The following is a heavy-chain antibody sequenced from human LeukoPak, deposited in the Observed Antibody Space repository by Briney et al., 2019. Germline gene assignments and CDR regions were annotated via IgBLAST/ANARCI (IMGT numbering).Heavy chain of an antibody. V-gene: IGHV5-10-1*01. CDR3: ARHTSLWFGELPNDFDY. Sequence: HGESLKISCKGSGYSFTSYWITWVRQMPGKGLEWMGRIDPSDSNTKYSPSFEGHVTISADKSTSTAYPQWSSLKASDSAIYYCARHTSLWFGELPNDFDYWGPGTLVTVSS. J-gene: IGHJ4*02. CDR1: GYSFTSYW. D-gene: IGHD3-10*01. CDR2: IDPSDSNT.